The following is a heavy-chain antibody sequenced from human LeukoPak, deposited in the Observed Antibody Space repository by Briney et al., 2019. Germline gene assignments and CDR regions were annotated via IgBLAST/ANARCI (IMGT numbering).Heavy chain of an antibody. D-gene: IGHD6-19*01. V-gene: IGHV4-34*01. J-gene: IGHJ4*02. Sequence: KPSETLSLTCAVYGGSFSGYYWSWIRQPPGKGGEGVGEINHSGRTNYNPSLKSRVTISVKTSKKQFSLKLSSVTAADPAVYYCARSLSGWYLGHFDYWGQGTLVTVSS. CDR3: ARSLSGWYLGHFDY. CDR2: INHSGRT. CDR1: GGSFSGYY.